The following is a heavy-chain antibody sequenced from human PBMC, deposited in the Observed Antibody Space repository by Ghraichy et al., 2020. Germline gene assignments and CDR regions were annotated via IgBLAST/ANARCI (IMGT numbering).Heavy chain of an antibody. CDR3: ARVPKRVAARRGAFDY. J-gene: IGHJ4*02. V-gene: IGHV4-34*01. CDR2: INHSGST. CDR1: GGSFSGYY. D-gene: IGHD6-6*01. Sequence: SETLSLTCAVYGGSFSGYYWSWIRQPPGKGLEWIGEINHSGSTNYNPSLKSRVTISVDTSKNQFSLKLSSVTAADTAVYYCARVPKRVAARRGAFDYWGQGTLVTVSS.